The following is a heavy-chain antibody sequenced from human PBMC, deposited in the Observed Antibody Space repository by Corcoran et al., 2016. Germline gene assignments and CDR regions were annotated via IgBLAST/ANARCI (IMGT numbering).Heavy chain of an antibody. CDR3: TREREDYDILTGYYADY. CDR1: GFTFGDYA. D-gene: IGHD3-9*01. J-gene: IGHJ4*02. V-gene: IGHV3-49*05. CDR2: IRSKAYGGTT. Sequence: EVQLVESGGGLVKPGRSPRLSCTASGFTFGDYAMSWFRQAPGKGLEWVGFIRSKAYGGTTEYAASVKGRFTISRDDSKSIAYLQMNSLKTEDTAVYYCTREREDYDILTGYYADYWGQGTLVTVSS.